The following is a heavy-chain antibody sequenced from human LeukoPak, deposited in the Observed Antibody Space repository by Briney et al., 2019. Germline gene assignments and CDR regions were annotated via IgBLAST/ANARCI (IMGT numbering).Heavy chain of an antibody. J-gene: IGHJ4*02. Sequence: SETLSLTCTVSGASISGGGYYWNWIRQHPGKGLEWIGYISYSGITYYNPSLKSRVTISVDTSKNQFSLKLSSVTAADTAVYYCARERAHYYGSGSYYTLFDYWGQGTLVTVSS. CDR2: ISYSGIT. V-gene: IGHV4-31*03. D-gene: IGHD3-10*01. CDR1: GASISGGGYY. CDR3: ARERAHYYGSGSYYTLFDY.